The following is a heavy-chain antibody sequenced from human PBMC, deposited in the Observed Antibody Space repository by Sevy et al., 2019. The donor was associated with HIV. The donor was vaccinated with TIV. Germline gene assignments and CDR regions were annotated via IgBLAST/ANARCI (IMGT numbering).Heavy chain of an antibody. CDR3: ARAGGNSEFGYYFDY. V-gene: IGHV5-51*01. CDR1: GYSFTSYW. CDR2: IYPGDSDT. J-gene: IGHJ4*02. D-gene: IGHD1-7*01. Sequence: GESLKISCKGSGYSFTSYWIGWVRQMPGKGLEWMGIIYPGDSDTRYSPSFQGQVTILVAKSISTAYLQWSSLKASDNAMYYCARAGGNSEFGYYFDYWGQGTLVTVSS.